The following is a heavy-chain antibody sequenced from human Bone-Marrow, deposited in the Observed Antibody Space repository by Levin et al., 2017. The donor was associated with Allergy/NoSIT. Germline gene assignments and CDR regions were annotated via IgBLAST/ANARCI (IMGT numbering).Heavy chain of an antibody. CDR2: IYSGGDT. CDR3: ARDKEDY. V-gene: IGHV3-66*01. J-gene: IGHJ4*02. CDR1: GFTVINNY. Sequence: PSASVKVSCAASGFTVINNYMRWVRQAPGKGLEWVSLIYSGGDTYYADSVRGRFIISRDSSKNTMYLQMNNLRVEDTAVYYCARDKEDYWGQGTLVTVSS.